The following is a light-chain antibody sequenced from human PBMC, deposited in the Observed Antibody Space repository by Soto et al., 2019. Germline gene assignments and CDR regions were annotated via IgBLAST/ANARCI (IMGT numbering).Light chain of an antibody. J-gene: IGKJ1*01. CDR3: QQYYRTPPT. CDR1: QSVLYSPNNKNS. Sequence: DIVMTQSPDSLAVSLGERATINCKSSQSVLYSPNNKNSLAWYQQKPGQPPKLLIYWASIRESGVPDRFSGSGSGTDFTLTICSLQAEDVAVYYCQQYYRTPPTFGQGTKVEIK. V-gene: IGKV4-1*01. CDR2: WAS.